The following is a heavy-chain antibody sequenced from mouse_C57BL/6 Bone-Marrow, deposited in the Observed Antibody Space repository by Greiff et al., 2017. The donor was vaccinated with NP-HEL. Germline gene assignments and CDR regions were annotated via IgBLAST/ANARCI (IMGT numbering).Heavy chain of an antibody. CDR2: IYPRSGNT. Sequence: VQLLQSGAELARPGASVKLSCKASGYTFTSYGISWVKQRTGQGLEWIGEIYPRSGNTYYNEKFKGKATLTADKSSSTAYMELRSLTSEDSAVYFCASTNWGYAMDYWGQGTSVTVSS. V-gene: IGHV1-81*01. CDR3: ASTNWGYAMDY. D-gene: IGHD4-1*01. J-gene: IGHJ4*01. CDR1: GYTFTSYG.